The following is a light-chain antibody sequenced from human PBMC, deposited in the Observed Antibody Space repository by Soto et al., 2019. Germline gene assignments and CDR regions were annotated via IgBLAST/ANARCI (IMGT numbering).Light chain of an antibody. Sequence: DIQMTQSPSSLSASVGDSVTITCRASQSISNYVNWYQHKLGKAPTLLIYAASVLQSGAPSKFSGSGSGTDFTLTITSLQPEEFAVYYCHQTYSFPPTCGQGTKLDI. CDR2: AAS. J-gene: IGKJ2*01. CDR1: QSISNY. CDR3: HQTYSFPPT. V-gene: IGKV1-39*01.